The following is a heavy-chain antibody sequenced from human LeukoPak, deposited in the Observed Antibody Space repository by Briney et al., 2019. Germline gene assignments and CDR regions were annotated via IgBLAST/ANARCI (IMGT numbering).Heavy chain of an antibody. J-gene: IGHJ4*02. Sequence: ASVKVSCKASGYTFTSYAMHWVRQAPGQRLEWMGWINAGNGNTKYSQKFQGRVTITRDTSASTAYMELSSLRSEDTAVYYCARYGGVVEQGYFWSGYYIGFDYWGQGTLVTVSS. D-gene: IGHD3-3*01. CDR1: GYTFTSYA. V-gene: IGHV1-3*01. CDR2: INAGNGNT. CDR3: ARYGGVVEQGYFWSGYYIGFDY.